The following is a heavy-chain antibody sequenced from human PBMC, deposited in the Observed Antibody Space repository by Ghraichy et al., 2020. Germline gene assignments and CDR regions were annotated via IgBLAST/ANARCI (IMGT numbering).Heavy chain of an antibody. CDR3: ARVWSGTTLAPSPSGVFDY. Sequence: SETLSLTCTVSGGSISNNNYYWGWIRQPPGKGLEWIGSIYYSGSTYYNPSLKRRVTISVDTSEIQFSLKLNSVTAADTAVYYCARVWSGTTLAPSPSGVFDYWGQGTLVTVSS. J-gene: IGHJ4*02. D-gene: IGHD3-3*01. CDR1: GGSISNNNYY. V-gene: IGHV4-39*01. CDR2: IYYSGST.